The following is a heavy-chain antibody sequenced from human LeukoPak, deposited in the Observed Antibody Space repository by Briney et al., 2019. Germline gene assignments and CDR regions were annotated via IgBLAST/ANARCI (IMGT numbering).Heavy chain of an antibody. CDR2: ISSVGST. J-gene: IGHJ1*01. CDR1: RFMFSSYA. V-gene: IGHV3-53*01. Sequence: GGSLRPSCAASRFMFSSYAMSWVRQAPGKGLEWVSLISSVGSTYYADSVKGRFTISRDNSKNTLYLQMNSLRAEDTAVYYCARDQYSSNWYVHHWGQGTLVTVS. D-gene: IGHD6-19*01. CDR3: ARDQYSSNWYVHH.